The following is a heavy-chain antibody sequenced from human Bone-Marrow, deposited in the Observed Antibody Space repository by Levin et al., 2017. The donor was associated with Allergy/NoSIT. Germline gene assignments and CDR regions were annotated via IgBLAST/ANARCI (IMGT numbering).Heavy chain of an antibody. J-gene: IGHJ3*02. CDR1: GFTFSSYA. V-gene: IGHV3-23*01. CDR3: AKKYGSGSYYSSDAFDI. Sequence: TGGSLRLSCAASGFTFSSYAMSWVRQAPGKGLEWVSAISGSGGSTYYADSVKGRFTISRDNSKNTLYLQMNSLRAEDTAVYYCAKKYGSGSYYSSDAFDIWGQGTMVTVSS. CDR2: ISGSGGST. D-gene: IGHD3-10*01.